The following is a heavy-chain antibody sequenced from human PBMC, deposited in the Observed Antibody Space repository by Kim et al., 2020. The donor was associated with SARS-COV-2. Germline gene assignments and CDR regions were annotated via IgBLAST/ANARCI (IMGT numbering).Heavy chain of an antibody. V-gene: IGHV3-66*01. Sequence: GGSLRLSCAASGFTVSSNYMNWVRQAPGKGLEWVSVIYAGGSTFYADSVKGRFTVSRDTSKNTFDLQMKSLRDDDTAMYYCARGTSGRPGFSNKYYFDYWGQGALVTVSS. CDR3: ARGTSGRPGFSNKYYFDY. CDR2: IYAGGST. J-gene: IGHJ4*02. CDR1: GFTVSSNY. D-gene: IGHD3-3*02.